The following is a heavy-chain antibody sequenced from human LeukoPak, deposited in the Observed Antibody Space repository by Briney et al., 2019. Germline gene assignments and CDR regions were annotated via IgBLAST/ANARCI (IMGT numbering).Heavy chain of an antibody. CDR3: TRDHRYGVGGNPYYFDY. V-gene: IGHV3-49*03. Sequence: PGGSLRLSCTASGFTFGDSAMSWFRQAPGKGLEWVGFIRSKAYGGTTEYAASVKGRFTISRDDSKSIAYLQMNSLKTEDTAVYYCTRDHRYGVGGNPYYFDYWGQGTLVTVSS. CDR2: IRSKAYGGTT. J-gene: IGHJ4*02. CDR1: GFTFGDSA. D-gene: IGHD4-23*01.